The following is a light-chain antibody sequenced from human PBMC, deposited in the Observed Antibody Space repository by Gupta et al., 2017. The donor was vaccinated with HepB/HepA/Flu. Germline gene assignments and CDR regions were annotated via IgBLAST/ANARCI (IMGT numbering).Light chain of an antibody. CDR1: QSISYY. CDR2: DAS. V-gene: IGKV3-11*01. J-gene: IGKJ1*01. Sequence: EIVLTQSPATLSLSPGERATLSCRASQSISYYVAWYQQKPGQAPRLLIYDASRRATGIPARFSGSGSGTDLTLIINSLEPEDFAVYYCQQRSDWPRTFGQGTKMEI. CDR3: QQRSDWPRT.